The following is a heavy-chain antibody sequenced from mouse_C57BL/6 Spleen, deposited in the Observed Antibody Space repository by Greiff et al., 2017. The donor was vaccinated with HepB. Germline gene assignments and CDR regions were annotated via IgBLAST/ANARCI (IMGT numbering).Heavy chain of an antibody. D-gene: IGHD1-1*01. Sequence: QVKLKESGAELVRPGTSVKVSCKASGYAFTNYLIEWVKQRPGQGLEWIGVINPGSGGTNYNEKFKGKATLTADKSSSTAYMQLSSLTSEDSAVYFCARFTTTVPVFDYWGQGTTLTVSS. CDR1: GYAFTNYL. J-gene: IGHJ2*01. CDR3: ARFTTTVPVFDY. CDR2: INPGSGGT. V-gene: IGHV1-54*01.